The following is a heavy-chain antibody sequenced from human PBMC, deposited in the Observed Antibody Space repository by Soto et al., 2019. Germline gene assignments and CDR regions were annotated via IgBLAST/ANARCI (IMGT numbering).Heavy chain of an antibody. CDR2: IKSKTDGGTT. J-gene: IGHJ4*02. D-gene: IGHD4-17*01. Sequence: GGSLRLSCAASGFTFSNAWMSWVRQAPGKGLEWVGRIKSKTDGGTTDYAAPVKGRFTISRDDSKNTLYLQMNSLKTEDTAVYYCTTDLYGDHPTYIHWGQGTLVTVSS. V-gene: IGHV3-15*01. CDR3: TTDLYGDHPTYIH. CDR1: GFTFSNAW.